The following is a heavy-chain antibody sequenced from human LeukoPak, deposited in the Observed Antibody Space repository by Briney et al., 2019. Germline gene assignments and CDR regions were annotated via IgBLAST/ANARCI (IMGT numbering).Heavy chain of an antibody. D-gene: IGHD3-10*01. V-gene: IGHV3-7*01. Sequence: GGSLRLSCAASGFTFSSYWMSWVRQAPGKGLEWVANIKQDGSEKYYVDSVKGRFTISRDNAKNSLYLQMNSLRAEDTAVYYCARGPSYGSGKYYYYMDVWGKGTTVTVSS. CDR2: IKQDGSEK. J-gene: IGHJ6*03. CDR3: ARGPSYGSGKYYYYMDV. CDR1: GFTFSSYW.